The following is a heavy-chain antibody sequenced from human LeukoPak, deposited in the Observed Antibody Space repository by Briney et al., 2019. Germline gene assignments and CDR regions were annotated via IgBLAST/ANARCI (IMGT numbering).Heavy chain of an antibody. Sequence: GRSLRLSCAASGFTFSSYGMHWVRQAPGKGLEWVAVISYDGSNIYYADSVKGRFTISRDNSKNTLYLQMNSLRAEDTAVYYCAKDPGYCTNGVCPPGYYYYYGMDVWGQGTTVTVSS. J-gene: IGHJ6*02. D-gene: IGHD2-8*01. CDR2: ISYDGSNI. CDR1: GFTFSSYG. V-gene: IGHV3-30*18. CDR3: AKDPGYCTNGVCPPGYYYYYGMDV.